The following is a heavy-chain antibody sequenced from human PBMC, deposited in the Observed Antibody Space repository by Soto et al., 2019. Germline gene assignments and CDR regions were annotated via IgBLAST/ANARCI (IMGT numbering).Heavy chain of an antibody. CDR3: ARGGAMGVDY. Sequence: GGSLRLSCTASGFTFNTHWMNWVRQAPGKGLVWVSRIYFDGITTNYADSVKGRLTVSRDNAKNTVYLHVNTLRDEDTAVDYCARGGAMGVDYWGQGTLVTVSS. V-gene: IGHV3-74*01. CDR2: IYFDGITT. CDR1: GFTFNTHW. J-gene: IGHJ4*02. D-gene: IGHD1-26*01.